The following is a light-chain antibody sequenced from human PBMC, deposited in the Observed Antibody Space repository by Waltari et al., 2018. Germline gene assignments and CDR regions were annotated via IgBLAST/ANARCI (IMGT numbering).Light chain of an antibody. CDR2: GAS. V-gene: IGKV3-20*01. J-gene: IGKJ4*01. Sequence: EIVLTQSPGTLSLSPGERATLSGRASQSVSSSYLAWYQQKPGQAPSLLIHGASSRATGIPDRFSGSGSGTDFTLTISRLEPEDSAVYYCQQYGTSPRLTFGGGTKVEIK. CDR1: QSVSSSY. CDR3: QQYGTSPRLT.